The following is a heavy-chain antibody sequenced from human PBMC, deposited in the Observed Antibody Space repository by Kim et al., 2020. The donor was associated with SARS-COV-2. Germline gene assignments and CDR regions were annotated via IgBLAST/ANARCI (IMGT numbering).Heavy chain of an antibody. CDR3: ARDTEGDYGGNPWYFDL. CDR1: GFTFSSYA. V-gene: IGHV3-30-3*01. J-gene: IGHJ2*01. Sequence: GGSLRLSCAASGFTFSSYAMHWVRQAPGKGLEWVAVISYDGSNKYYADSVKGRYTISRDNSKNTLYLQMNSLRAEDTAVYYCARDTEGDYGGNPWYFDLWGRGTLVTVSS. CDR2: ISYDGSNK. D-gene: IGHD4-17*01.